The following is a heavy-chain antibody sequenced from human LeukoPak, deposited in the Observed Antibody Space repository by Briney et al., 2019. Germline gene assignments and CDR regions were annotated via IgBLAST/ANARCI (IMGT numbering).Heavy chain of an antibody. CDR1: GGSFNDSY. CDR2: INHSGST. V-gene: IGHV4-34*01. Sequence: PSETLSLTCAVYGGSFNDSYWSWIRQPPGKGLEWIGEINHSGSTNYNPSLKSRITISVDTSKNQFSLKLNSVTAADTAVYYCARTSASYYYYMDVWGKGTTVTISS. J-gene: IGHJ6*03. D-gene: IGHD3-3*01. CDR3: ARTSASYYYYMDV.